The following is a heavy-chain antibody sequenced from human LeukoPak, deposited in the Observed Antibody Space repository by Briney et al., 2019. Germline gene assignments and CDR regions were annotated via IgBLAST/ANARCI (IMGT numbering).Heavy chain of an antibody. D-gene: IGHD3-22*01. Sequence: SETLSLTCTVSGGSISSSSYYWGWIRQPPGKGLEWIGSIYYSGGTYYNPSLKSRVTISVDTSKNQFSLKLSSVTAADTAVYYCARHYYDSSGYRSFDIWGQGTMVTVSS. CDR1: GGSISSSSYY. CDR3: ARHYYDSSGYRSFDI. CDR2: IYYSGGT. J-gene: IGHJ3*02. V-gene: IGHV4-39*01.